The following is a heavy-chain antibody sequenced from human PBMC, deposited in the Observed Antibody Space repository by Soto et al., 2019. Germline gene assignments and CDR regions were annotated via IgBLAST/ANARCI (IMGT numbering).Heavy chain of an antibody. CDR2: INHSGST. J-gene: IGHJ4*02. D-gene: IGHD6-13*01. CDR3: ARGRSYRKQQLSTFGY. Sequence: SETLSLTCAVYGGSFSGYYWSWIRQPPGKGLEWIGEINHSGSTNYNPSLKSRVTISVDTSKNQFSLKLSSVTAADTAVYYCARGRSYRKQQLSTFGYSGQGTLVTVSS. CDR1: GGSFSGYY. V-gene: IGHV4-34*01.